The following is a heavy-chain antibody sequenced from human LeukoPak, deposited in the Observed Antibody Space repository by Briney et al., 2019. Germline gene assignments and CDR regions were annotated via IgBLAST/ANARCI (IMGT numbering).Heavy chain of an antibody. CDR3: ASFFEYSSSSRAYYYYGMDV. V-gene: IGHV3-9*01. J-gene: IGHJ6*02. CDR2: ISWNSGSI. Sequence: PGRSLRLSCAASGFTFDDYAMHWVRQAPGKGLEWVSGISWNSGSIGYADSVKGRFTISRDNAKNSLYLQMNSLRAEDTALYYCASFFEYSSSSRAYYYYGMDVWGQGTTVTVSS. CDR1: GFTFDDYA. D-gene: IGHD6-6*01.